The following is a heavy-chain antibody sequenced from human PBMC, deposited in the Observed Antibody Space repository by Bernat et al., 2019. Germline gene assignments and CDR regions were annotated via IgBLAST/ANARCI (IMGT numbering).Heavy chain of an antibody. CDR3: ARHGAAGEQQLDYYYDYGMDV. CDR2: IYYSGST. CDR1: GGSISSSSYY. Sequence: QLQLQESGPGLVKPSETLSLTCTVSGGSISSSSYYWGWIRQPPGKGLERTGSIYYSGSTYYNPSLKSRVTISVDTSKNQFSVKLSSVTAADPAVYYCARHGAAGEQQLDYYYDYGMDVWGQGTTVTVSS. D-gene: IGHD6-13*01. V-gene: IGHV4-39*01. J-gene: IGHJ6*02.